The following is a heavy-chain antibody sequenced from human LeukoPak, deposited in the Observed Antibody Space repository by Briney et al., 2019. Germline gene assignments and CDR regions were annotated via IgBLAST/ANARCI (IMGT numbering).Heavy chain of an antibody. J-gene: IGHJ6*03. CDR2: IWYDGSNK. Sequence: PGGSLRLSCAASGFTFSSYGMHWVRQAPGKGLEWVAVIWYDGSNKYYADSVKGRFTISRDNSKNTLYLQMNSLRAEDTAVYYCARGRAYYYYMDVWGKGTRSPSP. CDR1: GFTFSSYG. V-gene: IGHV3-33*01. CDR3: ARGRAYYYYMDV.